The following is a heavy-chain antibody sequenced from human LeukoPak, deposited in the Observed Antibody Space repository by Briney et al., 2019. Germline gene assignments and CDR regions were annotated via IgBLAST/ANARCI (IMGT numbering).Heavy chain of an antibody. CDR2: IKQDGSEK. D-gene: IGHD2-2*01. CDR3: ARAQNIVVVPAAIDY. V-gene: IGHV3-7*01. J-gene: IGHJ4*02. CDR1: GFTFSSYW. Sequence: PGGSLRLSCAASGFTFSSYWMSWVRQAPGKGLEWVANIKQDGSEKYYVDSVKGRFTISRDNAKNSLYLQMNSLRAEDTAVYYCARAQNIVVVPAAIDYWGQGTLVTVSS.